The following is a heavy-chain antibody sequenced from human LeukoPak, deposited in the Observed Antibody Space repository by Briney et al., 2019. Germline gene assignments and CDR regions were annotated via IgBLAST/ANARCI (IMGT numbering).Heavy chain of an antibody. CDR2: IKQDGSEK. D-gene: IGHD6-13*01. J-gene: IGHJ4*02. CDR1: GFTFSSYW. Sequence: GGSLRLSCAASGFTFSSYWMSWVRQAPGKGLEWVANIKQDGSEKYYVDSVKGRFAISRDNAKNSLYLQMNSLRAEDTAVYYCARGTIAAAGYYYFDYWGQGTQVTVSS. V-gene: IGHV3-7*04. CDR3: ARGTIAAAGYYYFDY.